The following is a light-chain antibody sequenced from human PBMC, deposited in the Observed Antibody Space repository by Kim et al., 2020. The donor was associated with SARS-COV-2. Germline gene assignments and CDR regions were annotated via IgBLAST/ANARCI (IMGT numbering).Light chain of an antibody. V-gene: IGLV3-21*04. CDR3: QVWDSVV. CDR1: NIGSKS. CDR2: YDS. Sequence: VSVAPGKTARITCGGNNIGSKSVHWYQQKPGQAPVLVIYYDSDRPSGIPERFSGSNSGNTATLTISRVEAGDEADYYCQVWDSVVFGGGTQLTVL. J-gene: IGLJ2*01.